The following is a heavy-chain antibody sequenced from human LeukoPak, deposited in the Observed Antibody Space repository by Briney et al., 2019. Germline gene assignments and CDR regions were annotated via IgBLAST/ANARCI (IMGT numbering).Heavy chain of an antibody. CDR3: AKDLNYDFWSGLGN. J-gene: IGHJ4*02. D-gene: IGHD3-3*01. Sequence: GGSLRLSCAVSGFSVTNNYMSRVRQAPGKGLEWVAVISFDGGNNYYADSVKGRFTISRDNSKNTLYLQMNSLRPEDTAVYYCAKDLNYDFWSGLGNWGQGTLVTVSS. CDR1: GFSVTNNY. CDR2: ISFDGGNN. V-gene: IGHV3-30*18.